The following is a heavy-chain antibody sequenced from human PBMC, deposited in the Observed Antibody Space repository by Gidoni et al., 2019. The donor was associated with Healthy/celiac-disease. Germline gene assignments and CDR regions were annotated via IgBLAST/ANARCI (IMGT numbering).Heavy chain of an antibody. Sequence: QVQLVQSGAEVKKPGASVKVSCKASGYTFTSYAMHWVRQAPGQRLEWMGWINAGNGNTKDSQKFQGRVTITRDTSASTAYMELSSLRSEDTAVYYCARDYYGGTTCLDPWGQGTLVTVSS. CDR3: ARDYYGGTTCLDP. V-gene: IGHV1-3*01. CDR1: GYTFTSYA. CDR2: INAGNGNT. J-gene: IGHJ5*02. D-gene: IGHD1-1*01.